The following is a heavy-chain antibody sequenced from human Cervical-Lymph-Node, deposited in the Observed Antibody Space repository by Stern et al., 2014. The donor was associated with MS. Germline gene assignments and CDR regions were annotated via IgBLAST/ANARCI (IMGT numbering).Heavy chain of an antibody. CDR1: GFNFSIYN. Sequence: VQLVESGGGLVKPGGSLRLSCAASGFNFSIYNMNWVRPAPGTGLEWVSAISSRSRTNYADSVRGRFTISRDNAKNSLFLQMNSLRAEDTAIYYCARDLRLDYWGQGILVTVSS. CDR2: ISSRSRT. CDR3: ARDLRLDY. J-gene: IGHJ4*02. V-gene: IGHV3-21*01.